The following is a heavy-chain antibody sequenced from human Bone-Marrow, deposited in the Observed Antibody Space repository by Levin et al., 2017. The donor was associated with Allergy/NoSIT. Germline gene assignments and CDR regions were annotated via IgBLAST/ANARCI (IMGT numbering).Heavy chain of an antibody. CDR1: GYSFTSHW. CDR3: ARRYEYVWGSDRYFDS. V-gene: IGHV5-10-1*01. Sequence: GGSLRLSCKGSGYSFTSHWINWVRQMPGKGLEWMGRIDPSDSYTKYSPSFEGHVTISVDKSISTAYLQWSSLKASDTAIYYCARRYEYVWGSDRYFDSWGQGTLVTVSS. CDR2: IDPSDSYT. D-gene: IGHD3-16*02. J-gene: IGHJ4*02.